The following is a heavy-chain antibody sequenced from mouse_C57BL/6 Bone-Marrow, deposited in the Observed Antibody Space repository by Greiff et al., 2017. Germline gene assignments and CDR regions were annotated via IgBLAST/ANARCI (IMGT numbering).Heavy chain of an antibody. V-gene: IGHV1-59*01. D-gene: IGHD2-3*01. Sequence: QVQLQQPGAELVRPGASVKLSCKASGYTFTSYWMHWVKQRPGQGLEWIGVIDPSDSYTNYNQKFKGKATLTVDTSSTTAYMQLSSLTSEDSAVYDGARYGSYELYAMDYWGQGTSVTVSS. J-gene: IGHJ4*01. CDR2: IDPSDSYT. CDR1: GYTFTSYW. CDR3: ARYGSYELYAMDY.